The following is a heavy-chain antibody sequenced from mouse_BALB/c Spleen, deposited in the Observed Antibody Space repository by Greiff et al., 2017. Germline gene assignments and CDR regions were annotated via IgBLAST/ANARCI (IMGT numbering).Heavy chain of an antibody. D-gene: IGHD4-1*01. CDR2: ISYSGST. V-gene: IGHV3-2*02. Sequence: EVKLEESGPGLVKPSQSLSLTCTVTGYSITSDYAWNWIRQFPGNKLEWMGYISYSGSTSYNPSLKSRISITRDTSKNQFFLQLNSVTTEDTATYYCARVGDWEDYWGQGTTLTVSS. CDR3: ARVGDWEDY. CDR1: GYSITSDYA. J-gene: IGHJ2*01.